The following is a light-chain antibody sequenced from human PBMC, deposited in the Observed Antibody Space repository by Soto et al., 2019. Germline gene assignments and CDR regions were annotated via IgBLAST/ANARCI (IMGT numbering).Light chain of an antibody. Sequence: DIALTQSPGTLSLSPGERATLSCRASQSVGSDYLAWYQQKRGQAPRLLMYGASSRATGIPDRFSGSGSGTDFTLTISRLEPEDSAVYYCQQYGNLMYTFGQGTKLEIK. J-gene: IGKJ2*01. CDR2: GAS. CDR3: QQYGNLMYT. V-gene: IGKV3-20*01. CDR1: QSVGSDY.